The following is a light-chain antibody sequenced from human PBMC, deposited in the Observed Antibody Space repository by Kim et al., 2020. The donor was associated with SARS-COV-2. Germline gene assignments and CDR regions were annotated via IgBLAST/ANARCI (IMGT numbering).Light chain of an antibody. CDR1: HNSSSY. CDR3: KQGYNTPWT. J-gene: IGKJ1*01. Sequence: AAAGDSRSIPSRVRHNSSSYLDWYQQKPGKAPKLLIYVGSSLESGVPARFSGSGSGTDFTLTISSLQPEDVAAYYCKQGYNTPWTFGQGTKVDIK. V-gene: IGKV1-39*01. CDR2: VGS.